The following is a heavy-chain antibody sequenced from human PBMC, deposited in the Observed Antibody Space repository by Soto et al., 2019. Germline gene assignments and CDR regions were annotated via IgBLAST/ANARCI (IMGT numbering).Heavy chain of an antibody. J-gene: IGHJ4*02. Sequence: WGSLRLSCVASGFTFSSYAMSWVRQAPGKGLEWVSAITVRGDSTYYADSVKGRFTISRDNSKNIVFLQMNSLRAEDTAVYYCAKGGLWADFEYWGKGNLVIVSS. D-gene: IGHD1-26*01. CDR2: ITVRGDST. V-gene: IGHV3-23*01. CDR1: GFTFSSYA. CDR3: AKGGLWADFEY.